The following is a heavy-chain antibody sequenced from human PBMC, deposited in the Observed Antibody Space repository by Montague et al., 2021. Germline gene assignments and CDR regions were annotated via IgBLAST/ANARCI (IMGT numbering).Heavy chain of an antibody. Sequence: SETLSLTCTVSRSLINSDYYWGWIRQHPGKGLEWMGSVSHGGRTXYNQSLKSRGTISVDTSNNHFSLKLSSVTAADTAMYYCARERDRYYYMDIWGKGTTITVSS. CDR1: RSLINSDYY. J-gene: IGHJ6*03. CDR3: ARERDRYYYMDI. V-gene: IGHV4-38-2*02. CDR2: VSHGGRT.